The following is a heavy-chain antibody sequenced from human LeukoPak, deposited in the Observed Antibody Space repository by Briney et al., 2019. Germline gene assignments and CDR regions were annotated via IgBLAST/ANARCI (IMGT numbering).Heavy chain of an antibody. CDR1: GFTFSSYG. Sequence: GGSLRLSCAASGFTFSSYGMHWVRQAPGKGLEWVAVISYDGSNKYYADSVKGRFTISRDNSKNTLYLQMNSLRAEDTAVYYCAKLTSHDPRNDYWGQGTLVTVSS. CDR2: ISYDGSNK. CDR3: AKLTSHDPRNDY. J-gene: IGHJ4*02. V-gene: IGHV3-30*18.